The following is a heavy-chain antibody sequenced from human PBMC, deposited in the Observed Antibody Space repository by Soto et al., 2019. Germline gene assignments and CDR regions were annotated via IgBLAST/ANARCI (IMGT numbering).Heavy chain of an antibody. CDR3: AKNYFFDN. D-gene: IGHD1-7*01. V-gene: IGHV3-23*05. CDR1: GFTFDSYA. CDR2: SISIGGTT. J-gene: IGHJ4*01. Sequence: EVQLLESGGGLVQPGGSLTLSCAASGFTFDSYAMSWVRQAPGKGLEWVSSISIGGTTYYADSVKGRFTISRDNSRNTLYLQMNSLRAEDTAFYYCAKNYFFDNWGHVPLVTVSS.